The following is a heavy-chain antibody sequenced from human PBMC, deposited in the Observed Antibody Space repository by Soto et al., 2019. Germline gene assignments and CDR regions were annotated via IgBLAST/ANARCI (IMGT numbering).Heavy chain of an antibody. CDR1: GYSISSGYY. V-gene: IGHV4-38-2*01. CDR2: IYHSGST. Sequence: SETLSLTCAVSGYSISSGYYWGWIRQPPGKGLEWIGSIYHSGSTYYNPSLKSRVTISVDTSKNQFSLKLSSVTAADTAVYYCARGAITFGGVIVIPYYFDYWGQGTLVTVSS. CDR3: ARGAITFGGVIVIPYYFDY. D-gene: IGHD3-16*02. J-gene: IGHJ4*02.